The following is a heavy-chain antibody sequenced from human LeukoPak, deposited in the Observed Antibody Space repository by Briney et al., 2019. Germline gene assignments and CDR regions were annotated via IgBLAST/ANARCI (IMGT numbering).Heavy chain of an antibody. CDR3: ARDRTYSGNDYYYNYYLDV. D-gene: IGHD1-26*01. Sequence: ASVTVSCKASGGTFSSYAISWVRQAPGQGLEWMGWINPNSGGTNYAQKFQGRVTMTRDMSTSTAYMELSRLTSDDTAVYYCARDRTYSGNDYYYNYYLDVWGKGTTATVSS. J-gene: IGHJ6*03. CDR1: GGTFSSYA. V-gene: IGHV1-2*02. CDR2: INPNSGGT.